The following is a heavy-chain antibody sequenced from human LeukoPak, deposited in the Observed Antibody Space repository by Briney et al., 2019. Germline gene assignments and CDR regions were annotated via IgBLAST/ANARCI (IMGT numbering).Heavy chain of an antibody. CDR1: GGSISSYY. V-gene: IGHV4-59*08. CDR2: IYYSGST. D-gene: IGHD3-16*01. CDR3: AAWGNYYMDV. Sequence: SETLSLTCTVPGGSISSYYWSWIRQPPGKGLEWIGYIYYSGSTNYNPSLKSRVTISVDTSKNQFSLKLSSVTAADTAVYYCAAWGNYYMDVWGKETTVTVSS. J-gene: IGHJ6*03.